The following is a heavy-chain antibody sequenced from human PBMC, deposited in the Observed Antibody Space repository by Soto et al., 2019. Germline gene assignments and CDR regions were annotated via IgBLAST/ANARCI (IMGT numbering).Heavy chain of an antibody. CDR2: ISGSGGST. Sequence: GGSLRLSCAASGFTFSSYAMSWVRQAPGKGLEWVSAISGSGGSTYYADSVKGRFTISRDNSKNTLYLQMNSLRAEDTAVYYCAKDWGGYDSAEYFQHWGQGTLVTVSS. D-gene: IGHD5-12*01. CDR1: GFTFSSYA. J-gene: IGHJ1*01. V-gene: IGHV3-23*01. CDR3: AKDWGGYDSAEYFQH.